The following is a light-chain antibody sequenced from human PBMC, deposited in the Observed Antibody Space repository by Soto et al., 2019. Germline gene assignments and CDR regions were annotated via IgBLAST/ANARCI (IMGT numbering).Light chain of an antibody. CDR1: QSVSSS. CDR2: DAS. CDR3: QQRSSWPLT. Sequence: EIVWTQSPATLSLSPGETATLSCRASQSVSSSLAWYQQKPGQTPRLLIYDASNRATGIPARFSGSGSGTDFTLTLSSLEPEDFAVYYCQQRSSWPLTFGGGTKVEIK. J-gene: IGKJ4*01. V-gene: IGKV3-11*01.